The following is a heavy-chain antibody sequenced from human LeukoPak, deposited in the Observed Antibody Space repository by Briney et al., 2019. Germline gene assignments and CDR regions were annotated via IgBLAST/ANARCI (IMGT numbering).Heavy chain of an antibody. Sequence: GGSLRLSCAASGFTVSSNYMSWVRQAPGKGLEWVSVIYSGGSSYYADSVKGRFTLSRDNSKNTLYLQMNSLRAEDTAVYYCARGGTMVRGVITSFDYWGQGTLVTVSS. D-gene: IGHD3-10*01. CDR3: ARGGTMVRGVITSFDY. V-gene: IGHV3-53*01. J-gene: IGHJ4*02. CDR2: IYSGGSS. CDR1: GFTVSSNY.